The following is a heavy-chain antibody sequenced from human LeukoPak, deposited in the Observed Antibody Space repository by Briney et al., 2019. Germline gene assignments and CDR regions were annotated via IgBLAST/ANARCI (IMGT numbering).Heavy chain of an antibody. V-gene: IGHV3-23*01. CDR3: TRVGYIDEGIDY. CDR2: MSGSGGST. Sequence: PGGSLRLSCAASGFTFSSYAMSWVRQAPGKGLEWVSAMSGSGGSTYYADSVKGRFTISRDNSKNTLYLQMNSLRAEDTAIYYCTRVGYIDEGIDYWGQGTLVTVSS. CDR1: GFTFSSYA. D-gene: IGHD5-24*01. J-gene: IGHJ4*02.